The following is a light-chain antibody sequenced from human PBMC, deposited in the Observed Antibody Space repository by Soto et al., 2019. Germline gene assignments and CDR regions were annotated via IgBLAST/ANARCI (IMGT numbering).Light chain of an antibody. Sequence: DIVMTQSPDSLAVSLGERATINCKSSQSVLYSSNNKNYLAWYQQKPGQPPKLLIYWASTRESGVPDRFSGSGSGTDFTLTISSLQAEDVAVYYCQQYYGTLYTFGRGTKLEIK. J-gene: IGKJ2*01. CDR2: WAS. CDR1: QSVLYSSNNKNY. CDR3: QQYYGTLYT. V-gene: IGKV4-1*01.